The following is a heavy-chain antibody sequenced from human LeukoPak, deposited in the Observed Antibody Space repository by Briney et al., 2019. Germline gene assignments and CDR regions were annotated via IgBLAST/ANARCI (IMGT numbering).Heavy chain of an antibody. CDR2: IIPIFGTA. Sequence: SVKVSCKASGGTFSSYAISWVRQAPGQGLEWMGGIIPIFGTANYAQKFQGRVTITADESTSTVYMELSSLRSEDTAVYYCARAPKDYYDSSGSSLDYWGQGTLVTVSS. CDR3: ARAPKDYYDSSGSSLDY. J-gene: IGHJ4*02. V-gene: IGHV1-69*13. CDR1: GGTFSSYA. D-gene: IGHD3-22*01.